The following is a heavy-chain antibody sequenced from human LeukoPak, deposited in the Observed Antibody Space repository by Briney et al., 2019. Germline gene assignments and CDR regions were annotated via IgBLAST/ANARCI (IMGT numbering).Heavy chain of an antibody. CDR1: GFTFSSYE. V-gene: IGHV3-48*03. J-gene: IGHJ5*02. CDR3: ARVVWFDP. Sequence: GGSLRLSCAASGFTFSSYEVNWVRQAPGKGLEWVSYISKSGITIYYADSVKGRFTISRDNAKNSLYLQMNSLRAEDTAVYYCARVVWFDPWGQGTLVTVSS. CDR2: ISKSGITI.